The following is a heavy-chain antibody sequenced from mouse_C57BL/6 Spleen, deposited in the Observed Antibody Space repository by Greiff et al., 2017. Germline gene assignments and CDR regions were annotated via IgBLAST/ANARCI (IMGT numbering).Heavy chain of an antibody. CDR3: ARDNDGYFFAY. V-gene: IGHV5-4*01. CDR2: ISDGGSYT. J-gene: IGHJ3*01. CDR1: GFTFSSYA. Sequence: EVMLVESGGGLVKPGGSLKLSCAASGFTFSSYAMSWVRQTPEKRLEWVATISDGGSYTYYPDNVKGRFTISRDNAKNNLYLQMSHLKSEDTAMYYCARDNDGYFFAYWGQGTLVTVSA. D-gene: IGHD2-3*01.